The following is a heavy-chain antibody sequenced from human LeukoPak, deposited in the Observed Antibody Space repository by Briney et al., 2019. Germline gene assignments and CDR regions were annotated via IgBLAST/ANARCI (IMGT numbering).Heavy chain of an antibody. D-gene: IGHD3-3*01. CDR3: ARGGDDFWSGPPSDVDV. CDR1: GYTFTSYD. V-gene: IGHV1-8*01. Sequence: ASVKVSCKASGYTFTSYDINWVRRATGQGLEWMGWMNPNSGNTGYAQKFQGRVTMTRDTSTSTVYMELSSLRSEDTAVYYCARGGDDFWSGPPSDVDVWGKGTTVTVSS. J-gene: IGHJ6*04. CDR2: MNPNSGNT.